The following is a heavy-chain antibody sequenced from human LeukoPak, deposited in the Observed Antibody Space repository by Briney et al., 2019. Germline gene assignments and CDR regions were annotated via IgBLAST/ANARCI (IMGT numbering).Heavy chain of an antibody. CDR2: INTNTGNP. V-gene: IGHV7-4-1*02. J-gene: IGHJ3*02. D-gene: IGHD2-2*01. CDR3: AREVPAAQDYAFDI. CDR1: GYTFTSYA. Sequence: ASVKVSCKASGYTFTSYAMNWVRQAPGQGLEWMGWINTNTGNPTYAQGFTGRFVFSLDTSVSTAYLQISSLKAEDTAVYYCAREVPAAQDYAFDIWGQGTMVTVSS.